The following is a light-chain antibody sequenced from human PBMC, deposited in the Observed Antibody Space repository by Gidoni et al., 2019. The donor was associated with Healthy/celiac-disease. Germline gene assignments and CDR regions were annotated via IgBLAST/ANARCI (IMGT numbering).Light chain of an antibody. CDR2: DVS. CDR3: CSYAGSYTVV. J-gene: IGLJ2*01. CDR1: SSDVGGYNY. V-gene: IGLV2-11*01. Sequence: LTQPRSVSGSPGQSVTISCTGTSSDVGGYNYVSWYQQHPGKAPKLMIYDVSKRPSGVPDRFSGSKSGNTASLTISGLQAEDEADYYCCSYAGSYTVVFGGGTKLTVL.